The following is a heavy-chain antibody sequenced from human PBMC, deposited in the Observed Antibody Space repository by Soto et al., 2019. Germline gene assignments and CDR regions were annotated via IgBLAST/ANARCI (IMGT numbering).Heavy chain of an antibody. J-gene: IGHJ4*02. CDR1: GGSISSGGYY. Sequence: QVQLQESGPGLVKPSQTLSLTCTVSGGSISSGGYYWTWIRQHPGKGLEWIGYIYYSGSTYYNPSPKIRLTISVDTSKTQFSLKLSSVTAGDTAVYFCAGSRPAPTNYYDSSGPIDYWGQGTLVTVSS. V-gene: IGHV4-31*03. D-gene: IGHD3-22*01. CDR2: IYYSGST. CDR3: AGSRPAPTNYYDSSGPIDY.